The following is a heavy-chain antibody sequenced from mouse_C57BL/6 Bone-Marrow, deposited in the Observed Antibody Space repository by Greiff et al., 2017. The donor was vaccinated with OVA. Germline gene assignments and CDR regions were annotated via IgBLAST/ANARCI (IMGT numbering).Heavy chain of an antibody. CDR2: IDPNSGGT. CDR1: GYTFTSYW. Sequence: QVQLQQPGAELVKPGASVKLSCKASGYTFTSYWMHWVKQRPGRGLEWIVRIDPNSGGTKYNEKFKSKATLTVDKPSSTAYMQLSSLTSEDSAVYYCARWGRGYYYGSSLDYWGQGTTLTVSS. J-gene: IGHJ2*01. CDR3: ARWGRGYYYGSSLDY. D-gene: IGHD1-1*01. V-gene: IGHV1-72*01.